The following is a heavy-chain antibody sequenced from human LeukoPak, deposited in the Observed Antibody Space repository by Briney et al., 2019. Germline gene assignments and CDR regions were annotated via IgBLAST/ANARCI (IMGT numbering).Heavy chain of an antibody. CDR2: INPNSGGT. CDR1: GYTFTGYY. CDR3: ARGVNSYYDFWSGYNWFDP. D-gene: IGHD3-3*01. Sequence: ASVKVSCKASGYTFTGYYMHWVRQAPGHGLEWMGWINPNSGGTNYAQKFQGRVTMTRDTSISTAYMELSRLRSDDTAVYYCARGVNSYYDFWSGYNWFDPWGQGTLVTVSS. J-gene: IGHJ5*02. V-gene: IGHV1-2*02.